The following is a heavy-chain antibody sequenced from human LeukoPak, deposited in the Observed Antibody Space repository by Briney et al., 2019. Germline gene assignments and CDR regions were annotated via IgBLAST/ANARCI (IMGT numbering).Heavy chain of an antibody. V-gene: IGHV1-69*05. CDR1: GGTFSSYA. D-gene: IGHD1-14*01. CDR3: ARSRGGQITGDFGY. CDR2: IIPIFGTA. Sequence: GASVKVSCKASGGTFSSYAISWVRQAPGQGLEWMGGIIPIFGTANYAQKFQGRVTITTDESTSTAYMELSSLRSEDTAVYYCARSRGGQITGDFGYWGQGTLVTVSS. J-gene: IGHJ4*02.